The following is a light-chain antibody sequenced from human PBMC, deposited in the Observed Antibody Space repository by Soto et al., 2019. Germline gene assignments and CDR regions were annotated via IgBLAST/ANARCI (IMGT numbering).Light chain of an antibody. CDR1: STDVGGYNY. V-gene: IGLV2-14*01. CDR3: SSYTSISTLV. Sequence: QSALTQPASVSGSPGQSITISCTGTSTDVGGYNYVSWYQQYPGKAPKLMIYEVSNRPSGVPNRFSGSKAGNAASLTISGLQAEDEADYYCSSYTSISTLVFGXXXXVTVL. CDR2: EVS. J-gene: IGLJ1*01.